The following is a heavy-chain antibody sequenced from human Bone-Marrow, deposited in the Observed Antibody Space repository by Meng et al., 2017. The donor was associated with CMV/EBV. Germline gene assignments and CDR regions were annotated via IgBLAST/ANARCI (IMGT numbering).Heavy chain of an antibody. CDR2: INHSGST. J-gene: IGHJ3*02. D-gene: IGHD4/OR15-4a*01. CDR3: AGSLRAFDI. CDR1: GGSFSGYY. V-gene: IGHV4-34*01. Sequence: SETLSLTCAVYGGSFSGYYWSWIRQPPGKGLEWIGEINHSGSTNYNPSLKSRVTISVDTSKNQFSLKLSSVTAADTAVYYCAGSLRAFDIWGQGTIVTVSS.